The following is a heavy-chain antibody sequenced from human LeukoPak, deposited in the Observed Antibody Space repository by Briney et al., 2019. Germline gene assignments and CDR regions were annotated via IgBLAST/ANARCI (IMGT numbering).Heavy chain of an antibody. Sequence: PGGSLRLSCAASGFTFSNYAMSWVRQAPGKGLEWVSGINVSGGSTFYADSVRGRFTISRDNAKNSLYLQMNSLRAEDTAVYYCARDQRGYSGYGAFDIWGQGTMVTVSS. CDR2: INVSGGST. J-gene: IGHJ3*02. D-gene: IGHD5-12*01. CDR1: GFTFSNYA. V-gene: IGHV3-23*01. CDR3: ARDQRGYSGYGAFDI.